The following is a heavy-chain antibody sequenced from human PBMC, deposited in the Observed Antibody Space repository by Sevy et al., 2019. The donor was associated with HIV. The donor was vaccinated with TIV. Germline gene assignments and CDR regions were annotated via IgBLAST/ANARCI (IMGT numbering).Heavy chain of an antibody. CDR2: INQDGSVK. V-gene: IGHV3-7*01. CDR3: VKVIAKDGSF. J-gene: IGHJ4*02. CDR1: GFSLNNYW. Sequence: GGSLRLSCVASGFSLNNYWMNWVRQAPGKGLEWVANINQDGSVKYYVDSVRGRFTISRDNARNLVFLQMSSLRVDDSALYYCVKVIAKDGSFWGQGTLVTVSS. D-gene: IGHD6-13*01.